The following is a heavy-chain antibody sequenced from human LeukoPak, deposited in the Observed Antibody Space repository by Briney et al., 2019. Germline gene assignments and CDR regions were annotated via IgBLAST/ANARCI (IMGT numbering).Heavy chain of an antibody. D-gene: IGHD4-17*01. CDR1: GFTFSSYA. CDR2: ISGSGGST. J-gene: IGHJ4*02. V-gene: IGHV3-23*01. Sequence: GGSLRLSCAASGFTFSSYAMSWVRQAPGKGLEWVSAISGSGGSTNYADSVKGRFTISRDNSKNTLYLQMNSLRAEDTAVYYCAKDVAVGDYEGGDYWGQGTLVTVSS. CDR3: AKDVAVGDYEGGDY.